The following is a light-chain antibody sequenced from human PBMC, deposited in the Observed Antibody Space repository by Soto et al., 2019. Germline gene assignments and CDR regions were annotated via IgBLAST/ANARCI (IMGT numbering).Light chain of an antibody. CDR3: QTWGTGILV. V-gene: IGLV4-69*01. J-gene: IGLJ3*02. CDR2: LNSDGSH. CDR1: SGHSSYA. Sequence: QPVLTQSPSASASLGASVKLTCALSSGHSSYAIAWHHQQPEKGPRALMKLNSDGSHTRGDGIPDRFSGSSSGAERYLTISSLQSEDEADYYCQTWGTGILVFGGGTKVTVL.